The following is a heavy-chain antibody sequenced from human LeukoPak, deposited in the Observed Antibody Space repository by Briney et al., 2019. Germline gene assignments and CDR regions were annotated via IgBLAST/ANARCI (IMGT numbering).Heavy chain of an antibody. V-gene: IGHV3-21*01. CDR2: ISSSSSYI. J-gene: IGHJ4*02. CDR3: ARDEVGDYGPDY. CDR1: GFTFSSYS. D-gene: IGHD4-17*01. Sequence: GGSLRLSCAASGFTFSSYSMNWVRQAPGKGLEWVSSISSSSSYIYYADSVKGRFTISRDNAKNSLYLQMNSLRAEDTAVYYCARDEVGDYGPDYWGQGTLVTVSS.